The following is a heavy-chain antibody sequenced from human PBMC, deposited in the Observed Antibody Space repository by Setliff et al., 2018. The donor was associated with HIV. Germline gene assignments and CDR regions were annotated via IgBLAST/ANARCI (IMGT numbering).Heavy chain of an antibody. CDR1: GFTFRSYA. CDR2: TSYDGSNK. V-gene: IGHV3-30*04. D-gene: IGHD3-16*01. Sequence: GGSLRLSCAASGFTFRSYAIHWVRQAPGKGLEWVAVTSYDGSNKYYANSGTGRFTISRDNSKNMLYVHMNSLRAEDTAIYYCAREVDPLVMLGGLDVWGQGTAVTVSS. J-gene: IGHJ6*02. CDR3: AREVDPLVMLGGLDV.